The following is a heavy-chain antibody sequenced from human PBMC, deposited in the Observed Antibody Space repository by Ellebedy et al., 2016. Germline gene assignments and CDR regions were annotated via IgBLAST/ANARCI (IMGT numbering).Heavy chain of an antibody. V-gene: IGHV1-46*01. CDR2: INPSGGST. D-gene: IGHD4-23*01. CDR1: GYTFTSYY. CDR3: ARDHGNSRPRYYFDY. J-gene: IGHJ4*02. Sequence: ASVKVSCXASGYTFTSYYMHWVRQAPGQGLEWMGIINPSGGSTSYAQKFQGRVTMTRDTSTSTVYMELSSLRSEDTAVYYCARDHGNSRPRYYFDYWGQGTLVTVSS.